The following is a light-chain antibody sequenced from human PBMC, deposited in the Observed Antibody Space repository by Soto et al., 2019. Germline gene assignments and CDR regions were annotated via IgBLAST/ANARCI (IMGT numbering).Light chain of an antibody. J-gene: IGKJ4*01. Sequence: EIVMTQSPATLSVSPWEVATLSCRASQSLSTNLAWYQQKPGQAPRLLIYDASNRATGVPARFSGSGSGTEFTLTISSLEPEDFVVYYCQQRSNWPLVTFGGGTKVDI. V-gene: IGKV3-11*01. CDR3: QQRSNWPLVT. CDR1: QSLSTN. CDR2: DAS.